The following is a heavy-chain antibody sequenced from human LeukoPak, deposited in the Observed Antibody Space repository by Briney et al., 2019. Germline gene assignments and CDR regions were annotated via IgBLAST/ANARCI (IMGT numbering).Heavy chain of an antibody. D-gene: IGHD3-22*01. V-gene: IGHV1-69*13. CDR1: GGTFSSYA. Sequence: ASVKVSCKASGGTFSSYAISWVRQAPGQGLEWMGGIIPIFGTANYAQKFQGRVTITADESTSTAYMELSSLRSEDTAVYYCATTYYYDSSGYYSTYGAFDIWGQGTMVIVSS. CDR3: ATTYYYDSSGYYSTYGAFDI. J-gene: IGHJ3*02. CDR2: IIPIFGTA.